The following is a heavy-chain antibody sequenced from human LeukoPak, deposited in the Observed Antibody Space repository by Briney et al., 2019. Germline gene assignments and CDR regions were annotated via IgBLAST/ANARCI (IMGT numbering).Heavy chain of an antibody. J-gene: IGHJ6*03. CDR1: GGSITTYY. CDR3: ASYPASYYYYYMDV. Sequence: SETLSLTCTVSGGSITTYYWSWIRQPAGKGLEWIGSIYYSGSTYYNPSLKSRVTISVDTSKNQFSLKLSSVTAADTAVYYCASYPASYYYYYMDVWGKGTTVTISS. V-gene: IGHV4-59*05. D-gene: IGHD2-2*01. CDR2: IYYSGST.